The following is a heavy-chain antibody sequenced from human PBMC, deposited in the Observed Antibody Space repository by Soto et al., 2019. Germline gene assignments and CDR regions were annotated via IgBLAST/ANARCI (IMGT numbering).Heavy chain of an antibody. Sequence: ASVKVSCKASGYSFRGYYIQWVRQAPGQGPEWLGWIYPNTETTDSSKKFQGRVTMTSDMSTRTVYMELRDLRSDDTAVYYCVSLQTSGWPGVHWGQGTLVTVSS. V-gene: IGHV1-2*02. CDR1: GYSFRGYY. J-gene: IGHJ4*02. D-gene: IGHD6-25*01. CDR2: IYPNTETT. CDR3: VSLQTSGWPGVH.